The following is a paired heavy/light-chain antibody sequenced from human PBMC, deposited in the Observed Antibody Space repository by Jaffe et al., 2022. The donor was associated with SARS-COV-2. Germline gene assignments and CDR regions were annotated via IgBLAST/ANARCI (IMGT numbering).Light chain of an antibody. J-gene: IGLJ1*01. CDR1: SSDVGAYNY. V-gene: IGLV2-14*01. CDR2: DVT. Sequence: QSALTQPASVSGSPGQSITISCTGTSSDVGAYNYVSWFQQHPGKAPKLMIYDVTNRPSGVSDRFSGSKSGNTASLTISGLQAEDEADYYCSSYTSTSTLYVFGTGTKVTVL. CDR3: SSYTSTSTLYV.
Heavy chain of an antibody. V-gene: IGHV3-21*02. CDR1: GFTFSNYN. CDR3: AGDRGYYDLGI. Sequence: EVQLVESGGGLVKPGGSLRLSCAASGFTFSNYNMNWFRQAPGKGLEWVSSISSSSSHIYYADSVKGRFTISRDNSQNSLYLQMNSLRAEDTAVYYCAGDRGYYDLGIWGQGTMVTVAS. CDR2: ISSSSSHI. J-gene: IGHJ3*02. D-gene: IGHD3-22*01.